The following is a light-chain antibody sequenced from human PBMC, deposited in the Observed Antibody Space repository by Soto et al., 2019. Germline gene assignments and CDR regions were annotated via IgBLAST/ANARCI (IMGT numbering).Light chain of an antibody. V-gene: IGKV3-20*01. CDR2: GAS. CDR3: QQYDTSPLT. Sequence: EIVLTQSPGTLSLSPGQSATLSCRASQRLRNNYSAWYQQTPGQPPRLLIYGASTRAGGIPDRFSGGGSGTDFSLLISRLEPEDFGVYFCQQYDTSPLTFGRGTRVELK. CDR1: QRLRNNY. J-gene: IGKJ1*01.